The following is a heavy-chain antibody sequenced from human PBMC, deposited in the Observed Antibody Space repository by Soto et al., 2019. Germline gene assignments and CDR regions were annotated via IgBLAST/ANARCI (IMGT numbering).Heavy chain of an antibody. CDR1: GFSLSTRGVG. CDR2: IYWDDDK. CDR3: PHKGGGDRILDY. D-gene: IGHD3-16*01. Sequence: QITLKESGPTLVKPTQTLTLTCTFSGFSLSTRGVGVGWIRQPPGKALEWLAIIYWDDDKRYSPSLKSRLTITKDTSKNQVVLTMTNMDPVDTATYYCPHKGGGDRILDYWGQGTLVTVSS. J-gene: IGHJ4*02. V-gene: IGHV2-5*02.